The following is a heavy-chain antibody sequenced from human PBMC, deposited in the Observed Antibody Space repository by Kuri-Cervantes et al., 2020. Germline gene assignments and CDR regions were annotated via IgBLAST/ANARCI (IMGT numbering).Heavy chain of an antibody. J-gene: IGHJ4*02. V-gene: IGHV3-48*01. CDR2: ISSSSSTV. CDR3: AREPNSPSIDY. Sequence: GESLKSSCAASGFTFSSYSMNWVRQAPGKGLEWVSYISSSSSTVYYADSVKGRFTISRDNAKNSLYLQMNSLRAEDTAVYYCAREPNSPSIDYWGQGTLVTVSS. CDR1: GFTFSSYS. D-gene: IGHD2-21*01.